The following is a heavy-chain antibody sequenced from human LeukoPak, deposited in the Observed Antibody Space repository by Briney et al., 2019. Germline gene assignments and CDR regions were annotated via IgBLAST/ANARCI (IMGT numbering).Heavy chain of an antibody. V-gene: IGHV3-23*01. CDR1: GFTLSSYA. J-gene: IGHJ4*02. Sequence: PGGSLRLSCAASGFTLSSYAMSWVRQAPGKGLEWVAATSSSDSGKYHADSVKGRFTISRGNSKNTLYLQMNSLRPEDTAVYYCAGHFGAWHYFDYWGQGTLVTVSS. CDR3: AGHFGAWHYFDY. D-gene: IGHD3-3*01. CDR2: TSSSDSGK.